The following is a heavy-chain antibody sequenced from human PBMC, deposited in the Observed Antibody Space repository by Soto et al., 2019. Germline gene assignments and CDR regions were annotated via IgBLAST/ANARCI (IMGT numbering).Heavy chain of an antibody. V-gene: IGHV1-2*02. J-gene: IGHJ6*02. CDR2: INPNSGGT. D-gene: IGHD3-10*01. CDR1: GYTFTGYY. CDR3: ARDQRAARGHYYYGMDV. Sequence: GSSVKVSCKASGYTFTGYYMHWVRQAPGQGLEWMGWINPNSGGTNYAQKFQGRVTMTRDTSISTAYMELSRLRSDDTAVYYCARDQRAARGHYYYGMDVWGQGTTVTVSS.